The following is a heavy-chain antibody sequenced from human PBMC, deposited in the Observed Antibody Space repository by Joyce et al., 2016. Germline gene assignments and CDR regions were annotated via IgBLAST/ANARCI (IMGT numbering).Heavy chain of an antibody. CDR2: ISSSSANM. D-gene: IGHD5-18*01. CDR3: ARDGRVETTNDAFDI. CDR1: GFTFSTYS. V-gene: IGHV3-21*01. Sequence: EVQLVESGGGLVKPGGSLRLSCAASGFTFSTYSMNWVRRAPGKGREWVSSISSSSANMYYADSVQGRFTISRDNAEKSLYLQMNSLRAEDTAVYYCARDGRVETTNDAFDIWGQGTMVTVSS. J-gene: IGHJ3*02.